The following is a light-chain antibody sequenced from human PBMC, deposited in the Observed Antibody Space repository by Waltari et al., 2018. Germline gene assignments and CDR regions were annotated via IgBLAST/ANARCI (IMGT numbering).Light chain of an antibody. CDR3: CSRADSHTYA. J-gene: IGLJ1*01. CDR1: SSDVCRYDH. Sequence: ALGQPVGVTGAPGQSVTIFCTGTSSDVCRYDHVHWYQQHPGKAPKLMICDVTKRPSGVPDRFSGSKSGNSASLTISGLQAEDEADYYCCSRADSHTYAFGTGTKVTVL. CDR2: DVT. V-gene: IGLV2-11*01.